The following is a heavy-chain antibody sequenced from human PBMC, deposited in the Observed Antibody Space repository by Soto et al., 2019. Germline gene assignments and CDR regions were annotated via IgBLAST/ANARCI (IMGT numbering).Heavy chain of an antibody. CDR3: SRLWAGGDDRDSPPYYLDS. Sequence: EVQLVESGGGLVQPGGSVILSCAASGFTFSGSAIHWVRQASGKGLEWLGRIKTRSYNYATAYTASLKGRFTISRDDSKYTAYLQMNSLKTEDTAVYFCSRLWAGGDDRDSPPYYLDSWGQGTLVTVSS. CDR2: IKTRSYNYAT. D-gene: IGHD3-16*01. V-gene: IGHV3-73*02. CDR1: GFTFSGSA. J-gene: IGHJ4*02.